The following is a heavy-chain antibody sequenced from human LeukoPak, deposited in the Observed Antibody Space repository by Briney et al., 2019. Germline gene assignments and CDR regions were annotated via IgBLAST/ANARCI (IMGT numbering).Heavy chain of an antibody. CDR3: ATKRGIAVAGSLQH. V-gene: IGHV3-23*01. Sequence: GGSLRLSCAASGFTFSTYAMSWVRQAPGKGLERVSGISGSGGTTYYADSVKGRFTISRDNSQNTLYLQMNSLRGEDTAVYYCATKRGIAVAGSLQHWGQGTLVTVSS. CDR1: GFTFSTYA. J-gene: IGHJ1*01. CDR2: ISGSGGTT. D-gene: IGHD6-19*01.